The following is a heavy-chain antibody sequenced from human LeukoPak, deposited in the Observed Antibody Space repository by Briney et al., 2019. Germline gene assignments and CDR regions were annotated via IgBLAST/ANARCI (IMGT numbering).Heavy chain of an antibody. CDR1: GGSISSYY. Sequence: PSETLSLTCTVSGGSISSYYWSWIRQPPGKGLEWIGYIYYSGSTNYNPSLKSRVTISVDTSKNQFSLKLSSVTAADTAVYYCARAHPDYYVSSGYPVFDYWGQGTLVIVSS. CDR2: IYYSGST. V-gene: IGHV4-59*01. CDR3: ARAHPDYYVSSGYPVFDY. D-gene: IGHD3-22*01. J-gene: IGHJ4*02.